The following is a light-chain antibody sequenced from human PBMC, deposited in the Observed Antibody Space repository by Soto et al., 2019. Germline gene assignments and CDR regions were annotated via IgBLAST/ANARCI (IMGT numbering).Light chain of an antibody. Sequence: QSALTQPASVSGSPGQSITISCTGTSSDIGGYNYVSWYQQLPGKVPKLIIYDVSNRPSGVSDRFSGSKSGNAASLTISGVPAEDEADYYCSSYTSTSTLYVFGTGIKVTVL. CDR3: SSYTSTSTLYV. CDR2: DVS. V-gene: IGLV2-14*03. J-gene: IGLJ1*01. CDR1: SSDIGGYNY.